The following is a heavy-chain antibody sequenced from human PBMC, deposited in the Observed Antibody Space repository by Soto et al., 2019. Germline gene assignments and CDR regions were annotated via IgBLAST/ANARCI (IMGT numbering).Heavy chain of an antibody. CDR1: GFTFSSYG. V-gene: IGHV3-33*01. CDR3: ARDLSDYEVKGAFDI. CDR2: IWYDGSNK. J-gene: IGHJ3*02. Sequence: QVQLVESGGGVVQPGRSLRLSCAASGFTFSSYGMHWVRQAPGKGLEWVAVIWYDGSNKYYADSVKGRFTISRDNSKNTLYLQMNSLRAEDTAVYYCARDLSDYEVKGAFDIWGQGTMVTVSS. D-gene: IGHD5-12*01.